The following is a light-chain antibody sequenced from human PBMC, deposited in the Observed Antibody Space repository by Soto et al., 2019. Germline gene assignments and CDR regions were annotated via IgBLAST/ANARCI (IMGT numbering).Light chain of an antibody. CDR2: DVS. CDR1: SSDVGGYNY. V-gene: IGLV2-14*01. J-gene: IGLJ2*01. CDR3: SSYTSTSTLDVV. Sequence: QSALTQPASGSGAPGQSSTISCTGTSSDVGGYNYVSWYQQHPGKAPKLMIYDVSNRPSGVSNRFSGSKSGNTASLTISGLQSEDEADYSCSSYTSTSTLDVVFGGGTKVTV.